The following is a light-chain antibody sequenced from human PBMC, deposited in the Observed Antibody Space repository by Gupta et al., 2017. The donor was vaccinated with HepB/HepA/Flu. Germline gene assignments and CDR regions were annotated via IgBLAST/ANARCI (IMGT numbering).Light chain of an antibody. Sequence: SYELTQPPSVSVSPGQTASITCSGDKLGDKYACWYQQKPGQSPVLVIYQDSKRPPGIPERFSGSNSGNTATLTISGTQAMDEADYYCQAWDSSILLVVFGGGTKLTVL. CDR3: QAWDSSILLVV. V-gene: IGLV3-1*01. CDR2: QDS. J-gene: IGLJ2*01. CDR1: KLGDKY.